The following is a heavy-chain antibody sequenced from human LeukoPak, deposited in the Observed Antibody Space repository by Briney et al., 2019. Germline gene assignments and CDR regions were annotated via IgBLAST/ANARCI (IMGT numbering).Heavy chain of an antibody. J-gene: IGHJ6*03. CDR3: ARESSIFGVVASSYMDV. V-gene: IGHV3-72*01. Sequence: GGSLRLSCAASGFTFSDHYIDWVRQAPGKGLEWVGRTRNKAESYKTEYAASVKGRFTISRDDSKKSLYLQMNSLKTEDTAVYYCARESSIFGVVASSYMDVWGKGTTVTVSS. CDR2: TRNKAESYKT. D-gene: IGHD3-3*01. CDR1: GFTFSDHY.